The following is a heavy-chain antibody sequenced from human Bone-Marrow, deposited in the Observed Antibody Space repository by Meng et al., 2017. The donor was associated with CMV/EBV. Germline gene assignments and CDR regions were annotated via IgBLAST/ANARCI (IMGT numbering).Heavy chain of an antibody. CDR2: LSSSSSYI. J-gene: IGHJ5*02. CDR3: ARGFRDDFWSGRSAQGKRAGDSFDP. D-gene: IGHD3-3*01. Sequence: GESLKISCAASGFTFSSYSMNWVRQAPGKGLEWVSSLSSSSSYIYYADSVKGRFTISRDNAKNSLYLQMNSLRAEDTAVYYCARGFRDDFWSGRSAQGKRAGDSFDPWGQGTLVTVSS. CDR1: GFTFSSYS. V-gene: IGHV3-21*01.